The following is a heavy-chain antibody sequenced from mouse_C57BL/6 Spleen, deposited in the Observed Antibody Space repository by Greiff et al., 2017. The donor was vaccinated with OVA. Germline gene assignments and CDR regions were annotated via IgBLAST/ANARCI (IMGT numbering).Heavy chain of an antibody. V-gene: IGHV1-72*01. Sequence: VQLQQPGAELVKPGASVKLSCKASGYTFTSYWMHWVKQRPGRGLEWIGRIDPNSGGTKYNEKFKSKATLTVDKPSSTAYMQLSSLSSEDSAVYYCARRENWEVDYAMDYWGQGTSVTVSS. J-gene: IGHJ4*01. CDR2: IDPNSGGT. CDR3: ARRENWEVDYAMDY. D-gene: IGHD4-1*01. CDR1: GYTFTSYW.